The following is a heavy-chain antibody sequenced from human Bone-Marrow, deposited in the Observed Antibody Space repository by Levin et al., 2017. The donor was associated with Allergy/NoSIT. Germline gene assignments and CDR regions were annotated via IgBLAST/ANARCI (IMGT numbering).Heavy chain of an antibody. Sequence: ASVKVSCKASGGTFSSYTISWVRQAPGQGLEWMGRIIPILGIANYAQKFQGRVTITADKSTSTAYMELSSLRSEDTAVYYCATTYYDYVWGSYRYFDSGVHIDYWGQGTLVTVSS. V-gene: IGHV1-69*02. D-gene: IGHD3-16*02. CDR2: IIPILGIA. CDR1: GGTFSSYT. CDR3: ATTYYDYVWGSYRYFDSGVHIDY. J-gene: IGHJ4*02.